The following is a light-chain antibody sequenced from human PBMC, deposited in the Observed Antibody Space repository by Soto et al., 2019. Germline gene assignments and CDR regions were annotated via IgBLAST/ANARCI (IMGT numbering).Light chain of an antibody. CDR3: AAWDDSLNTV. Sequence: QSVLTQPPSASGNPGQRVTISCSGSSSNIGSNTVNWYQQLPGTAPKLLIYSNNQRPSGVPDRFSGSKSGTSASLAISGLQSEDEADYYCAAWDDSLNTVFGGGTKLTVL. J-gene: IGLJ2*01. CDR1: SSNIGSNT. CDR2: SNN. V-gene: IGLV1-44*01.